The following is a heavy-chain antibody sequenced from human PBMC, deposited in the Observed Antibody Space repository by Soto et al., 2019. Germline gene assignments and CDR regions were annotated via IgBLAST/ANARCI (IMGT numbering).Heavy chain of an antibody. CDR3: ARFSPPRKSYDSNPGWFDP. CDR1: GVSISSYY. CDR2: VSSTGST. V-gene: IGHV4-59*01. J-gene: IGHJ5*02. Sequence: SETLSLTCPVSGVSISSYYWTWIRQSPGKGLEWIGYVSSTGSTNYNPSLKSRLTMSLDTSTSEVSLCLTSVTAADAAVYFCARFSPPRKSYDSNPGWFDPWGQGIMVTVSS. D-gene: IGHD3-22*01.